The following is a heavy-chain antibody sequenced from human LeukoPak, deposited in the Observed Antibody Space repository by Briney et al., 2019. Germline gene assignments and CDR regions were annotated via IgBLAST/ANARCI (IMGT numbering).Heavy chain of an antibody. CDR2: ISWNSGSI. CDR1: GFTFDDYA. J-gene: IGHJ4*02. Sequence: GGSLRLSCAASGFTFDDYAMHWVRQAPGKGLEWVSGISWNSGSIGYADSVKGRFTISRDNAKNSLYLQMNSLRAEDTALYYCAKDVSGSYPGAYLDYWGQGTLVTVSS. D-gene: IGHD1-26*01. CDR3: AKDVSGSYPGAYLDY. V-gene: IGHV3-9*01.